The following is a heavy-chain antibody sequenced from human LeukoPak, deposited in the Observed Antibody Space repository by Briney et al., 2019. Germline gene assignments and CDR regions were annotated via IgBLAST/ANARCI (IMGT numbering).Heavy chain of an antibody. V-gene: IGHV1-18*04. CDR2: INADNGNT. D-gene: IGHD6-19*01. CDR1: GYTFTSRG. CDR3: ARDEISGGWHNH. J-gene: IGHJ4*02. Sequence: GASVKVSCKASGYTFTSRGFSWVRQAPGQGLEWMGWINADNGNTNYAQKLQGRVTMTTDTSTSTAYMELRSLRSDDTAVYYCARDEISGGWHNHWGQGTLVTVSS.